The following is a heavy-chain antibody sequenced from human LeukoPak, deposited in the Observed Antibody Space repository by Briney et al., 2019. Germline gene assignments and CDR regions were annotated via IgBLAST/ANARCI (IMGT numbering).Heavy chain of an antibody. D-gene: IGHD3-22*01. V-gene: IGHV4-4*08. CDR1: GVSLFNYY. CDR3: ARRAYFDSSGYHPTSGYFDL. Sequence: SETLSLTCTVSGVSLFNYYWNWLRQSPGKGLEWIAYVYVNGITNYSPSLRSRGTISIATSKNQFSLRLTSVTAADTAVYYCARRAYFDSSGYHPTSGYFDLWGRGTLVSVSS. CDR2: VYVNGIT. J-gene: IGHJ2*01.